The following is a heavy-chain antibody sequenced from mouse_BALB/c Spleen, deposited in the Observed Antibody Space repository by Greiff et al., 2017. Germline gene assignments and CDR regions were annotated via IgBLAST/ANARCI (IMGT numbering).Heavy chain of an antibody. CDR3: ARSAESLLDGYYRIYFDY. Sequence: EVQLQESGPGLVKPSQSLSLTCTVTGYSITSDYAWNWIRQFPGNKLEWMGYISYSGSTSYNPSLKSRISITRDTSKNQFFLQLNSVTTEDTATYYCARSAESLLDGYYRIYFDYWGQGTTLTVSS. D-gene: IGHD2-3*01. CDR1: GYSITSDYA. V-gene: IGHV3-2*02. CDR2: ISYSGST. J-gene: IGHJ2*01.